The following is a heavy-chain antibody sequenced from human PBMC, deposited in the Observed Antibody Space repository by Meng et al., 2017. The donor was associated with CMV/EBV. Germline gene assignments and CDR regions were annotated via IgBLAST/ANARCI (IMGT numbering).Heavy chain of an antibody. CDR1: GGSFSGYD. CDR2: INHSGST. D-gene: IGHD6-6*01. CDR3: ARGSIAARLGLGD. V-gene: IGHV4-34*01. J-gene: IGHJ4*02. Sequence: QVQLQQGGAGLLKPSETLSLTCAVYGGSFSGYDWSWIRQPPGKGLEWIGEINHSGSTNYNPSLKSRVTISVDTSKNQFSLKLSSVTAADTAVYYCARGSIAARLGLGDWGQGTLVTVSS.